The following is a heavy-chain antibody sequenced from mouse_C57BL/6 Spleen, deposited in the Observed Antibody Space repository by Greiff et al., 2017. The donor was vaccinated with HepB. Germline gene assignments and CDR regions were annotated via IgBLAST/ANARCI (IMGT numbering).Heavy chain of an antibody. D-gene: IGHD4-1*01. CDR1: GFTFTDYY. J-gene: IGHJ1*03. CDR2: IRNKANGYTT. CDR3: ARYSGTDWYFDV. V-gene: IGHV7-3*01. Sequence: EVKLVESGGGLVQPGGSLSLSCAASGFTFTDYYMSWVRQPPGKALEWLGFIRNKANGYTTEYSASVKGRFTISRVNSQSILYLQMNALRAEDSATYYCARYSGTDWYFDVWGTGTTVTVSS.